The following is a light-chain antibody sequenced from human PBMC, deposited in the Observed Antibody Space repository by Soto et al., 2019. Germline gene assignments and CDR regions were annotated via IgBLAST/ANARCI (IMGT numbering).Light chain of an antibody. V-gene: IGKV1-12*01. Sequence: DIQMTQSPSSVSASIGDRVSITCRASQGISTYLGWYQQKPGKAPKLLIYAASSLQTGVPSRFSGSRSGTDFALTISSLQRDDFATYYCQQTDSFPRTFGQGTKVDIK. CDR2: AAS. CDR1: QGISTY. J-gene: IGKJ1*01. CDR3: QQTDSFPRT.